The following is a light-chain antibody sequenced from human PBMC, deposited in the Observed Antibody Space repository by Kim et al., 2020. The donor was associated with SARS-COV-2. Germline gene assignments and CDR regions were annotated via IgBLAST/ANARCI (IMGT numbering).Light chain of an antibody. CDR2: DVS. CDR3: SSYTSSSTWV. J-gene: IGLJ2*01. V-gene: IGLV2-14*03. CDR1: SSDVAASNY. Sequence: QSALTQPASVSGSPGQSITISCTGTSSDVAASNYVSWYQQHPGQAPKLLIYDVSNRPSGVSNRFSGSKSGNTASLTISGLQAEDEADYYCSSYTSSSTWVLGGGTKLTVL.